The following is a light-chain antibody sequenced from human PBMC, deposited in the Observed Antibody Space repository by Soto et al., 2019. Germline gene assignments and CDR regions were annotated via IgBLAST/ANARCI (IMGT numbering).Light chain of an antibody. CDR1: XSIVHSGGIAY. V-gene: IGKV2-30*02. Sequence: VMPQSPLTLPVTIGETSSLSCRNNXSIVHSGGIAYFSWFQQRPGRSPRRLIYKVSNRDSGVPARFSGSGSGTDFALKISRVEAEDVGVYYCMQGTHWPITFGQGTRLAI. J-gene: IGKJ5*01. CDR3: MQGTHWPIT. CDR2: KVS.